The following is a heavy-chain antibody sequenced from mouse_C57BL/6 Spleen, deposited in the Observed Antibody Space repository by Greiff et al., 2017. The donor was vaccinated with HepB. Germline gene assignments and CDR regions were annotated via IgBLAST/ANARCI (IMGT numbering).Heavy chain of an antibody. D-gene: IGHD2-10*01. CDR3: AREQELPSYPMDY. V-gene: IGHV5-4*01. CDR2: ISYGGSYT. J-gene: IGHJ4*01. Sequence: EVQLVESGGGLVKPGGSLKLSCAASGFTFSSYAMSGVRQTPEKRLEWVATISYGGSYTYYPDNVKGRFTISRDNAKNNLYLQMSHLKSEDTAMYYCAREQELPSYPMDYWGQVTSVTVSS. CDR1: GFTFSSYA.